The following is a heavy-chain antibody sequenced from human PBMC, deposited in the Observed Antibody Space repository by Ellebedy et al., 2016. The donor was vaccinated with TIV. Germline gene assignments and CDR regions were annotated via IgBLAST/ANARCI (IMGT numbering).Heavy chain of an antibody. V-gene: IGHV1-46*01. CDR1: GYTFRHFY. J-gene: IGHJ4*02. CDR3: ARDLVGETSYVGY. D-gene: IGHD3-16*01. Sequence: ASVKVSXXASGYTFRHFYMHWVRQAPGQGLEWVGVMNPSIGGATYAQKFQGRVTMTRDTSTSTVYMEMTSLRSDDTAVYYCARDLVGETSYVGYWGQGTLVTVSS. CDR2: MNPSIGGA.